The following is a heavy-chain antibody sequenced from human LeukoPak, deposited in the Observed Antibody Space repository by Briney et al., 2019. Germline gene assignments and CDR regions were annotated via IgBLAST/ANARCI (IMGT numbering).Heavy chain of an antibody. CDR1: GDSISSNNW. CDR3: ARDSGTTGEVKFDP. V-gene: IGHV4-4*02. J-gene: IGHJ5*02. CDR2: IYHSGST. D-gene: IGHD3-10*01. Sequence: SETLSLTCAVSGDSISSNNWWSWVRQSPGKGLEWIGEIYHSGSTNYNPSLKSRVTMSVDTSKNQFSLKLSSVTAADTAVYYCARDSGTTGEVKFDPWGQGTLVTVSS.